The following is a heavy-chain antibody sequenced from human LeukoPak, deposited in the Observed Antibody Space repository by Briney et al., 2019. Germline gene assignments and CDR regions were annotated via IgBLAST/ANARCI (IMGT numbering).Heavy chain of an antibody. J-gene: IGHJ1*01. CDR1: GGSFNSYF. D-gene: IGHD3-22*01. Sequence: SETLSLTCTVSGGSFNSYFWNWIRQPPGKGLEWIGYIYSSGSANYNPSLKSRVAISLGTPQNQFSLKLSSVTAADTAVYYCARQDASAYSLRDWGQGTLVTVSS. V-gene: IGHV4-59*08. CDR3: ARQDASAYSLRD. CDR2: IYSSGSA.